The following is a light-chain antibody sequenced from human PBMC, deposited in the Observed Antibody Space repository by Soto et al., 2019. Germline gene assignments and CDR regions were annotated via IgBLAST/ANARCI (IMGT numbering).Light chain of an antibody. V-gene: IGLV4-69*01. CDR2: LNNDGSH. J-gene: IGLJ2*01. Sequence: QPVLTQSPSASASLGASVKLTCTLCSGHSSYAIAWHQKQPGKGPRYLMDLNNDGSHSKGDGIPDRFSGSSSGAERYPIISSLQSEDEADYYCQTWGTGFQVFGGGTKLTVL. CDR1: SGHSSYA. CDR3: QTWGTGFQV.